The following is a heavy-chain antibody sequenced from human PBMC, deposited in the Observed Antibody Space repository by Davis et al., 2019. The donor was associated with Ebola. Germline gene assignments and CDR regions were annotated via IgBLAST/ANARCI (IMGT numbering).Heavy chain of an antibody. CDR1: GGSISSYY. J-gene: IGHJ4*02. D-gene: IGHD4-17*01. V-gene: IGHV4-59*08. CDR2: NYYSGST. CDR3: ARLGTVTEPL. Sequence: SETLSLTCTAPGGSISSYYWSWIRQPPGKGLEWIGYNYYSGSTNYNPSLKSRVTISVDTSKNQFSLKLSSVTAADTAVYYCARLGTVTEPLWGQGTLVTVSS.